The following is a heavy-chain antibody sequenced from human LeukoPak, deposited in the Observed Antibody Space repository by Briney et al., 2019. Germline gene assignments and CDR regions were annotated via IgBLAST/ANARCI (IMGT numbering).Heavy chain of an antibody. CDR2: IYYSGST. CDR1: GVSISSYY. V-gene: IGHV4-59*01. Sequence: SETLSLTCTVSGVSISSYYWSWIRQPPGKGLEWIGYIYYSGSTNYNPSLKSRVTISVDTSKNQFSLKLSSVTAADTAVYYCAREEALYGMDVWGQGTTVTVSS. CDR3: AREEALYGMDV. J-gene: IGHJ6*02.